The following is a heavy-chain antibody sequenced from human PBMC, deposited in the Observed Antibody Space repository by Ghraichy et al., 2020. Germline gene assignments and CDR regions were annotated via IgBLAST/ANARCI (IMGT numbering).Heavy chain of an antibody. CDR2: FDPEDGKT. Sequence: ASVKVSCKVSGDTLSELSMHWVRQAPGQGLEWMGGFDPEDGKTVYAQALQGRVTMTEDTSTDTAYVELSSLRSEDTALYYCATHYYHSTGYQYFDSWGQGTLVTDSS. D-gene: IGHD3-22*01. CDR1: GDTLSELS. V-gene: IGHV1-24*01. J-gene: IGHJ4*02. CDR3: ATHYYHSTGYQYFDS.